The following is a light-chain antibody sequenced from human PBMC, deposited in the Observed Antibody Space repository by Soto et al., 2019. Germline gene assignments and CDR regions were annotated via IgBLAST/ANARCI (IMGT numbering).Light chain of an antibody. CDR1: ESVSSN. Sequence: EIVMTQSPATLSVSPGERATLSCRASESVSSNLVWYQQRPGQPPRLLIYGASTRATGVPARFSGSGSGTELTLTISSLPSEDFPVYVCQQHKNWPPSTFGQRTRLEMK. J-gene: IGKJ5*01. CDR3: QQHKNWPPST. V-gene: IGKV3-15*01. CDR2: GAS.